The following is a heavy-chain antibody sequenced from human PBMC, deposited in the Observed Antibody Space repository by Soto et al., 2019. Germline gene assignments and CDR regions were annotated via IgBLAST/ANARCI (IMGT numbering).Heavy chain of an antibody. D-gene: IGHD5-12*01. Sequence: GASVKVSCKASGYTFTSYGISGVRQAPGQGLEWMGWISAYNGNTNYAQKLQGRVTMTTDTSTSTAYMELRSLRSDDTAVYYCARDWLGGYEGGWFDPWGQGTLVTVSS. CDR2: ISAYNGNT. CDR3: ARDWLGGYEGGWFDP. V-gene: IGHV1-18*01. CDR1: GYTFTSYG. J-gene: IGHJ5*02.